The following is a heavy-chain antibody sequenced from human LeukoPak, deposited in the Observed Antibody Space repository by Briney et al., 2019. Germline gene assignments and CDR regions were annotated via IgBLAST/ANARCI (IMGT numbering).Heavy chain of an antibody. D-gene: IGHD3-3*01. J-gene: IGHJ6*03. CDR2: IRSKAYGGTT. Sequence: GGSLRLSCTASGFTFGDYAMSWFRQAPGKGLEWVGFIRSKAYGGTTEYAASVKGRFTISRDDSKSIAYLQMNSLKTEDTAVYYCARDETRITIFGGYYYMDVWGKGTTVTVSS. CDR3: ARDETRITIFGGYYYMDV. V-gene: IGHV3-49*03. CDR1: GFTFGDYA.